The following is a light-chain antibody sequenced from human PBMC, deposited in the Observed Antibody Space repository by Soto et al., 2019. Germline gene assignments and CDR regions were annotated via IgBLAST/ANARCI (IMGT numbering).Light chain of an antibody. CDR3: TSYTSSGPWV. Sequence: QSALTQPASVSGSPGQSITISCTGTSGDVGGYNYVSWYQLDLGKAPKLIIYEVNNRPSGVSNRFSGSKSGNTASLTISGLQAEDEADYYCTSYTSSGPWVFGGGTKLTVL. CDR2: EVN. CDR1: SGDVGGYNY. J-gene: IGLJ3*02. V-gene: IGLV2-14*01.